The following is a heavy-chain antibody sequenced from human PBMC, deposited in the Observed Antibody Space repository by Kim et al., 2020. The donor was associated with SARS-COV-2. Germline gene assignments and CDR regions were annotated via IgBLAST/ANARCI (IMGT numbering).Heavy chain of an antibody. J-gene: IGHJ4*02. CDR1: GFTFSSYA. CDR2: ISYDGSNK. Sequence: GGSLRLSCAASGFTFSSYAMHWVRQAPGKGLEWVAVISYDGSNKYYADSVKGRFTISRDNSKNTLYLQMNSLRAEDTAVYYCAREPPQGGYSYGYLDYWGQGTLVTVSS. V-gene: IGHV3-30*04. D-gene: IGHD5-18*01. CDR3: AREPPQGGYSYGYLDY.